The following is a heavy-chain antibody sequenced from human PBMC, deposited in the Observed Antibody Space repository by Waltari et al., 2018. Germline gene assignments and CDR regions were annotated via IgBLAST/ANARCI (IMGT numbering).Heavy chain of an antibody. D-gene: IGHD6-6*01. CDR2: IKEDGSEK. Sequence: EVQLVESGGGLVQPGGSLRLSCAASGFTFSSYWMSWVRQAPGKGLERVANIKEDGSEKSYVDSVNGRFTISRDNAKNSLSLQMNSLRAEDTAVYYCARISSTATRDSWGRGTLVTVSS. J-gene: IGHJ4*02. CDR3: ARISSTATRDS. CDR1: GFTFSSYW. V-gene: IGHV3-7*01.